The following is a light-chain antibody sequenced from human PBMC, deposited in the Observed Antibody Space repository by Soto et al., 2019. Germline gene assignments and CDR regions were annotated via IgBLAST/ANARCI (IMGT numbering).Light chain of an antibody. Sequence: QLVLTQPPSASGSPGQSVTISCTGTSSDVGGYNYVSWYQQHPGKAPKLMIYEVSKRPSGVPDRFSGSKSGNTASLTVSGLQAEDEDDYYRSSYAGSNNVVFGGGTKLTVL. V-gene: IGLV2-8*01. CDR2: EVS. J-gene: IGLJ2*01. CDR1: SSDVGGYNY. CDR3: SSYAGSNNVV.